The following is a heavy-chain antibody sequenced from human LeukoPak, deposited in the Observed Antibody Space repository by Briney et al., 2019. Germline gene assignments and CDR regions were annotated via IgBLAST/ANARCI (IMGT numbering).Heavy chain of an antibody. CDR3: ARDLPGYCSSTSCPRAAFDI. J-gene: IGHJ3*02. CDR2: MNPNSGNT. D-gene: IGHD2-2*01. CDR1: GYTFTSYD. V-gene: IGHV1-18*01. Sequence: GASVKVSCKASGYTFTSYDINWVRQATGRGLEWMGWMNPNSGNTNYAQKLQGRVTLTTDTSTSTAYMELRSLRSDDTAVYYCARDLPGYCSSTSCPRAAFDIWGQGTMVTVSS.